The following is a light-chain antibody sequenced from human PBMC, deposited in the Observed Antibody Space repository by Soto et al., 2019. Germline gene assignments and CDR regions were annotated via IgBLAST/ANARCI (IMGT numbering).Light chain of an antibody. J-gene: IGLJ3*02. Sequence: QSVLTQPPSVSGAPGQRVTISCTGSSSNIGAGYDVHWYQQLPGTAPKLLIYGNSNRPSGVPDRFSCSKSGTLASLAITGLWAEDEADYYCQSCDCSRSVWLFGGGTKLTVL. V-gene: IGLV1-40*01. CDR2: GNS. CDR3: QSCDCSRSVWL. CDR1: SSNIGAGYD.